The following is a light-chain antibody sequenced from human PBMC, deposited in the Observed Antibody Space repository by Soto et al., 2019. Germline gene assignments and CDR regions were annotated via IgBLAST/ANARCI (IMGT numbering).Light chain of an antibody. CDR2: DAS. CDR1: HHISVY. J-gene: IGKJ2*01. CDR3: QQYDNLPYT. V-gene: IGKV1-33*01. Sequence: DIQMTQSPSSLSASVGDRVTITCXASHHISVYLSWFQQKPGKAPNLLIYDASNLEAGVPSRFSGGGSGTEFTFTISSLQPEDVVTYFCQQYDNLPYTFGQGTKLEIK.